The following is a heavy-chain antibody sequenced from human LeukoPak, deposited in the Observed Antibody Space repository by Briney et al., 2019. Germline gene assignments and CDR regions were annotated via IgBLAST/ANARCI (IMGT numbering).Heavy chain of an antibody. CDR1: GYTLTELS. CDR3: ATYNTIDWNYAFDY. Sequence: ASVKVSCKVSGYTLTELSMHWVRQAPGKGLEWMGGFDPEDGETIYAQKFQGRVTMTEDTSTDTAYMELSSLRSEDTAVYYCATYNTIDWNYAFDYWGQGTLVTVSS. D-gene: IGHD1-7*01. CDR2: FDPEDGET. V-gene: IGHV1-24*01. J-gene: IGHJ4*02.